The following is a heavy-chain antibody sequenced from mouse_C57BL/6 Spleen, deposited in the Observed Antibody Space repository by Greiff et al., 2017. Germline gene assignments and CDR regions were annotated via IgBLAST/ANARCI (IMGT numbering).Heavy chain of an antibody. Sequence: EVKVVESEGGLVQPGSSMKLSCTASGFTFSDYYMAWVRQVPEKGLEWVANINYDGSSTYYLDSLKSRFIISRDNAKNILYLQMSSLKSEDTATYYLARGDHYYGSSYGGYAMDYWGQGTSVTVSS. CDR3: ARGDHYYGSSYGGYAMDY. J-gene: IGHJ4*01. CDR2: INYDGSST. V-gene: IGHV5-16*01. D-gene: IGHD1-1*01. CDR1: GFTFSDYY.